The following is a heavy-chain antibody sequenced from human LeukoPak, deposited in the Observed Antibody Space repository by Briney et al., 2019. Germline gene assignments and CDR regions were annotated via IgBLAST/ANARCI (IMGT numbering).Heavy chain of an antibody. CDR1: GFTFSNAW. Sequence: GGSLRLSCAASGFTFSNAWMSWVRQAPGKGLEWVGRIKSKTDGGTTDYAAPVKGRFTISRDNSRNTLYLQLNSLRAEDTAVYYCAKYVSGSYYSPFDHCGQGTLVTVSS. V-gene: IGHV3-15*01. J-gene: IGHJ4*02. D-gene: IGHD3-10*01. CDR3: AKYVSGSYYSPFDH. CDR2: IKSKTDGGTT.